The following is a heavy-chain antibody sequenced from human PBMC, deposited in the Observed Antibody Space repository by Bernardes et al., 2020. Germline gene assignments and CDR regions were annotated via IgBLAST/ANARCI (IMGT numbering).Heavy chain of an antibody. D-gene: IGHD2-2*01. CDR1: GYTFTSYD. CDR2: ISAYNGNT. Sequence: ASVKVSCKASGYTFTSYDISWVRQATGQGLEWMGWISAYNGNTNYAQKLQGRVTMTTDTSTSTAYMELRSLRSDDTAVYYCARDRYCSSTSCFKYNWFDPWGKGTLVTFST. J-gene: IGHJ5*02. CDR3: ARDRYCSSTSCFKYNWFDP. V-gene: IGHV1-18*01.